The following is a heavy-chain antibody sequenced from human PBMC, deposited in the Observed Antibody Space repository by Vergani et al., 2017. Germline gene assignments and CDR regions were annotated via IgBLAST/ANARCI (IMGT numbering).Heavy chain of an antibody. CDR2: IYYSGST. CDR3: ARHSXVEWLVKLGWIDP. Sequence: QLQLQESGPGLVKPSATLYLPCSVSGASIRSSNYYWGWIRQPPGKGLEWIASIYYSGSTYYNPSLKSRVTISVDTSKNQFSLKLGSVTAADTAVYFCARHSXVEWLVKLGWIDPWGQGILVTVSS. V-gene: IGHV4-39*01. CDR1: GASIRSSNYY. D-gene: IGHD6-19*01. J-gene: IGHJ5*02.